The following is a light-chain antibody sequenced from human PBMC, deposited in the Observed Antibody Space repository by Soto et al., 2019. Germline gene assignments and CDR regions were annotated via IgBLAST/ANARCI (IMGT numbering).Light chain of an antibody. J-gene: IGLJ2*01. CDR2: EVT. Sequence: QSALTQPPSASGSPGQSVTISCTGSSSDVGGYNFVSWYHQRPGKAPKLMIYEVTKRPSGVPDRFSGSKSGNTASLTVSGLQAEDEDDYYCSSYAGSNNLVVFGGGTKVTVL. V-gene: IGLV2-8*01. CDR1: SSDVGGYNF. CDR3: SSYAGSNNLVV.